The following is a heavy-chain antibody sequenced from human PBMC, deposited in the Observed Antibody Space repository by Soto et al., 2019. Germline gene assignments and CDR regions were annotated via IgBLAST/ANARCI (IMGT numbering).Heavy chain of an antibody. CDR1: GYTFTNYP. V-gene: IGHV1-18*04. CDR2: ISTYNGNT. J-gene: IGHJ4*02. D-gene: IGHD6-13*01. Sequence: GASVKVTCKASGYTFTNYPITWVRQAPGQGLEWMGWISTYNGNTNYAETFQGRVTMTTDTSTSTASMELMSLKSDDTAVYYCARKLLTAAGSIVQFDYWGQGTLVTVSS. CDR3: ARKLLTAAGSIVQFDY.